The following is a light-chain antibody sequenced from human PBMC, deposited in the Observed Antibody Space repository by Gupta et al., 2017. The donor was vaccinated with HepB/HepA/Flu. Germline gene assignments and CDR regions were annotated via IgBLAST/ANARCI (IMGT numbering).Light chain of an antibody. CDR3: GAWDSSLSVGV. CDR2: ENN. J-gene: IGLJ3*02. Sequence: QSVLTQPPSVSAAPGQRVTISCSGSNSNIGSNYVSWYQHLPGTAPKPLIHENNKRPSGIPDRFSGSRFGTSATLGIPGLQTGDEADYYCGAWDSSLSVGVFGGGTQLSVL. V-gene: IGLV1-51*02. CDR1: NSNIGSNY.